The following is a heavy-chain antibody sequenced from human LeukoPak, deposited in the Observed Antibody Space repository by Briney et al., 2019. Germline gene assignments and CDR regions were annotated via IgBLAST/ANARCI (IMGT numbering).Heavy chain of an antibody. Sequence: GASVKVSCTASGYTFTTFEISWVRQTPGQGLEWMRWVNPNSGDTGYAQQIQGRVNLTRNTAIATAYMELSSLKSEDTAVYYCARVDTGLTYWGQGTLIIVSS. D-gene: IGHD2-8*02. CDR2: VNPNSGDT. J-gene: IGHJ4*02. V-gene: IGHV1-8*02. CDR3: ARVDTGLTY. CDR1: GYTFTTFE.